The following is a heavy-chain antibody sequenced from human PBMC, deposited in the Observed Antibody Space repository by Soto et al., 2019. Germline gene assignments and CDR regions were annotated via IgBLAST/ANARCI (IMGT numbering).Heavy chain of an antibody. D-gene: IGHD6-19*01. J-gene: IGHJ4*02. V-gene: IGHV3-11*04. CDR1: GFIFSDYY. CDR2: ISSRGDII. Sequence: GGSLRLSCAVSGFIFSDYYMSWIRQAPGKGLEWVSYISSRGDIIYYADSVKGRFTISRDNAKNSLYLQMNSLRAEDTAVYYCVVSRGWWAFHYWGQGTVVTVSS. CDR3: VVSRGWWAFHY.